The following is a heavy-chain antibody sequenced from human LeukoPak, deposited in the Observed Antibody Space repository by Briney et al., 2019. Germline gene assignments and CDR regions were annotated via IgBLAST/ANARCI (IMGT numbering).Heavy chain of an antibody. CDR3: ARDLRAYDLWSGYAH. J-gene: IGHJ4*02. CDR2: IYHSGST. CDR1: GGSISSGGYY. V-gene: IGHV4-30-2*01. Sequence: PSETLSLTCTVSGGSISSGGYYWSWIRQPPGKGLEWIGYIYHSGSTYYNPSLKSRVTISVDRSKNQFSLKLGSVTTADTAVYYCARDLRAYDLWSGYAHWGQGTLVTVSS. D-gene: IGHD3-3*01.